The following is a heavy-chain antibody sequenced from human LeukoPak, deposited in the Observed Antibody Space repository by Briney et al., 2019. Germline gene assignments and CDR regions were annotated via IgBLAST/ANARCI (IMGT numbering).Heavy chain of an antibody. Sequence: PGGSLRLSCAASGFTFSDYYMSWIRQAPGKGLEWVSYISSSGSTIYYADSVKGRFTISRDNAKNSLYLQVNSLRAEDTAVYYCARDLDDRGELTPLFDYWGQGTLVTVSS. CDR2: ISSSGSTI. J-gene: IGHJ4*02. V-gene: IGHV3-11*01. CDR1: GFTFSDYY. CDR3: ARDLDDRGELTPLFDY. D-gene: IGHD1-26*01.